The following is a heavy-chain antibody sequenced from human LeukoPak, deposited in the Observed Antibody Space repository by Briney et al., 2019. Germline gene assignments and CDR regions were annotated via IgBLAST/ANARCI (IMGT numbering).Heavy chain of an antibody. D-gene: IGHD6-13*01. CDR2: IWYDGSNK. Sequence: GSLRLSCAASGFTFSSYGMHWVRQAPGKGLEWVAVIWYDGSNKYHADSVKGRFTISRDNSKNTLYLQMNSLRAEDTAVYYCARDRAAAAGSTSLFQHWGQGTLVTVSS. J-gene: IGHJ1*01. V-gene: IGHV3-33*01. CDR3: ARDRAAAAGSTSLFQH. CDR1: GFTFSSYG.